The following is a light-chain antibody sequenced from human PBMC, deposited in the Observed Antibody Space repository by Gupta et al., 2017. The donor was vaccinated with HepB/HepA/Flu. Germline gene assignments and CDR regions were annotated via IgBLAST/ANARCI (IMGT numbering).Light chain of an antibody. V-gene: IGKV2-28*01. CDR1: QSLLHDTGYKY. CDR2: VGS. Sequence: DIVMIQSPLSLSVTPGDPASISCRSSQSLLHDTGYKYLDWYLQKPGQSPQLLIYVGSNRASGVPDRCSGSGSGTDFTLKISRVEAEDVGVYYCMQARQSLTFGGGTRLEIK. CDR3: MQARQSLT. J-gene: IGKJ4*01.